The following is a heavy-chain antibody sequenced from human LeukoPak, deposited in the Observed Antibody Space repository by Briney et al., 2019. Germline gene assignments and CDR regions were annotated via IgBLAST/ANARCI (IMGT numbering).Heavy chain of an antibody. CDR2: IKQDGSEK. J-gene: IGHJ3*02. CDR1: GFTLSNYW. CDR3: AKYRGGYNPDAFDI. V-gene: IGHV3-7*03. Sequence: GGSLRLSCAASGFTLSNYWMSWVRQAPGKGLEWVANIKQDGSEKYYVNSVKGRFTISRDNAKNSLYLQMNSLRAEDTAIYYCAKYRGGYNPDAFDIWGQGTMVTVSS. D-gene: IGHD2-21*01.